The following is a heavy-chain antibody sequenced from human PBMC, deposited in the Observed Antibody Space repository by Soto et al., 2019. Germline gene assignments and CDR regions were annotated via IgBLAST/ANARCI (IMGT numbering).Heavy chain of an antibody. Sequence: SETLSLTCTVPGGSISSYYWSWIRQPPGKGLEWIGYIYYSGSTNYNPSLKSRVTISVDTSKNQYSLQLSSMTAADTAVYYCSGLDYYASGRPDWGQGTLVTVSS. J-gene: IGHJ4*02. CDR1: GGSISSYY. CDR3: SGLDYYASGRPD. D-gene: IGHD3-10*01. CDR2: IYYSGST. V-gene: IGHV4-59*08.